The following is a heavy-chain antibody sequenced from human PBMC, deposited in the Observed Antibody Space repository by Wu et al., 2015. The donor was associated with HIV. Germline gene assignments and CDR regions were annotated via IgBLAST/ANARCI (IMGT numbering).Heavy chain of an antibody. CDR2: IIPIFGTA. CDR1: GGTFSSYA. V-gene: IGHV1-69*13. J-gene: IGHJ3*02. D-gene: IGHD6-19*01. CDR3: ARDQGLQWLVRSALPYKDAFDI. Sequence: QVQLVQSGAEVKKPGSSVKVSCKASGGTFSSYAISWVRQAPGQGLEWMGRIIPIFGTANYAQKFQGRVTITADESTSTAYMELSSLRSEDTAVYYCARDQGLQWLVRSALPYKDAFDIWGQGTMVTVSS.